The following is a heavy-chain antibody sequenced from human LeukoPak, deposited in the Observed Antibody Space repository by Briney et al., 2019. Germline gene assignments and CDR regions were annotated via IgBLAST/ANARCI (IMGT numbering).Heavy chain of an antibody. V-gene: IGHV4-59*01. D-gene: IGHD2-15*01. CDR2: IYYSGST. J-gene: IGHJ4*02. CDR1: GGSISSYY. Sequence: SETLSLTCTVSGGSISSYYWSWIRQPPGKGLEWIGYIYYSGSTNYNPSLKSRVTISLDTSKSQFSLMLTSVTAADTAVYYCARDVGGGPFFDYWGQGTLVTVSS. CDR3: ARDVGGGPFFDY.